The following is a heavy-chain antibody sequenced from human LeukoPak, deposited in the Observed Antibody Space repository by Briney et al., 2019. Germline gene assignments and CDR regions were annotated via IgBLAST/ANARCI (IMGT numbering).Heavy chain of an antibody. D-gene: IGHD6-19*01. J-gene: IGHJ4*02. CDR2: INPNSGGT. CDR1: GYTFTGYY. V-gene: IGHV1-2*02. Sequence: ASVKVSCKASGYTFTGYYMHWVRQAPGQGLEWMGWINPNSGGTNYAQKFQGRVTMTTDTSTSTAYMELRSLRSDDTAVYYCARDVAGAFDYWGQGTLVTVSS. CDR3: ARDVAGAFDY.